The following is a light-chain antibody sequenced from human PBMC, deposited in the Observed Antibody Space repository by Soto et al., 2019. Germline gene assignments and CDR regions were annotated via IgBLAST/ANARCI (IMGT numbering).Light chain of an antibody. Sequence: EIVMTQSPATLSESPGERATLSCRASQSVSSNLAWYQQKRGQAPRLLIYGTSTRATGIPARFSGSGSATEFTLTISSLQSEDFAVYYCQQYNKWPLTFGGGTKVEIK. V-gene: IGKV3-15*01. CDR2: GTS. CDR1: QSVSSN. CDR3: QQYNKWPLT. J-gene: IGKJ4*01.